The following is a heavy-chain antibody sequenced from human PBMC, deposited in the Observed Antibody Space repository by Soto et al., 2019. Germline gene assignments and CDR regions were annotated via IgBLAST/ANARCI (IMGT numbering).Heavy chain of an antibody. Sequence: PWGTVSLTCAVSGGSISSSSYYWGWIRQPPGKGLEWIGSIYYSGSTYYNPSLNSRVTISVETSKNQSSLKLSSVTAADTAVYYCEREGVGTTVPPDSFDFRAPGPMVTV. CDR1: GGSISSSSYY. J-gene: IGHJ3*01. CDR2: IYYSGST. V-gene: IGHV4-39*02. CDR3: EREGVGTTVPPDSFDF. D-gene: IGHD4-17*01.